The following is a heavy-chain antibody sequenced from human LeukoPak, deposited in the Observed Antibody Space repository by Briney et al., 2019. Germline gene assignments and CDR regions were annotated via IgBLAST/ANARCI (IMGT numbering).Heavy chain of an antibody. Sequence: SVKVSCKASGGTLSRYVICWVRQAPGQGLEWMGGIIPIFGTANYAQKFQGRVTITADESTSTAYMELSSLRSEDTAVYYCASSYDFWSGTGAYFDYWGQGTLVTVSS. CDR2: IIPIFGTA. CDR3: ASSYDFWSGTGAYFDY. D-gene: IGHD3-3*01. V-gene: IGHV1-69*13. J-gene: IGHJ4*02. CDR1: GGTLSRYV.